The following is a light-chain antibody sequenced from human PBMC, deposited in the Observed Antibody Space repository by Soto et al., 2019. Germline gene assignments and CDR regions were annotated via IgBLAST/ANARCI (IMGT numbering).Light chain of an antibody. CDR3: QQYRSLPLT. V-gene: IGKV3-20*01. CDR1: QSLTNDY. CDR2: LAS. J-gene: IGKJ4*01. Sequence: EIGLTQSPGTLSLSPGERATLSCRASQSLTNDYLAWYQQKVGQAPRLLIYLASRRATGIPDRFSGSGSGTDFALTISRLEPEDFAVYFGQQYRSLPLTFGGGTKVEIK.